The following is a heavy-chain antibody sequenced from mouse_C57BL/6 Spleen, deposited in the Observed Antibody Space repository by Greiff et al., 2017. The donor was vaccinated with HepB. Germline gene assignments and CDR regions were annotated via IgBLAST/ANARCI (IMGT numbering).Heavy chain of an antibody. CDR3: ARDQEYDYGYAMDY. CDR1: GFTFSSYA. D-gene: IGHD2-4*01. Sequence: DVKLVESGGGLVKPGGSLKLSCAASGFTFSSYAMSWVRQTPEKRLEWVATISDGGSYTYYPDNVKGRFTISRDNAKNNLYLQMSHLKSEDTAMYYCARDQEYDYGYAMDYWGQGTSVTVSS. CDR2: ISDGGSYT. V-gene: IGHV5-4*01. J-gene: IGHJ4*01.